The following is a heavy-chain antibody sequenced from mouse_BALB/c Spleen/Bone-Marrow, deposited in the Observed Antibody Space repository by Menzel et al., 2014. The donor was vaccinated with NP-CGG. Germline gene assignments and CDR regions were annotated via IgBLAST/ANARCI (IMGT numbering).Heavy chain of an antibody. CDR2: ISTYSGNT. D-gene: IGHD2-1*01. CDR1: GYTFTDYA. V-gene: IGHV1-67*01. CDR3: ASPIYYGNYEGFVY. Sequence: QVQLQQSGPELVRPGVSVKISCKGSGYTFTDYAMHWVKQSHAKSLEWIGVISTYSGNTNYNQKFKGKATMTVDKSSSTAYMELARLTSEDSAIYYCASPIYYGNYEGFVYWGQGTLVTVSA. J-gene: IGHJ3*01.